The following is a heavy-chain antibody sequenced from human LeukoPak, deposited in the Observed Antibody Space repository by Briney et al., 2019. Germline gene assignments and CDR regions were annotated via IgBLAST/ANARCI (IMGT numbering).Heavy chain of an antibody. D-gene: IGHD6-6*01. CDR3: ARDLPYSSSDRTPFDY. J-gene: IGHJ4*02. CDR2: ISPYSGNT. V-gene: IGHV1-18*01. CDR1: GYLFINYG. Sequence: ASVRVSCKASGYLFINYGISWLRQAPGQGLECMGWISPYSGNTDYAQKLQGRVTMTTDTSTTTAYMELRSLRSDDTAVYYCARDLPYSSSDRTPFDYWGQGTLVTVSS.